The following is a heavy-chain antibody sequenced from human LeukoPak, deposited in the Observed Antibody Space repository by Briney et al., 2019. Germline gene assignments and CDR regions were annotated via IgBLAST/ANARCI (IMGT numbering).Heavy chain of an antibody. J-gene: IGHJ4*02. CDR1: GFTFSNYW. D-gene: IGHD4-17*01. Sequence: GGSLRLSCAASGFTFSNYWMHWVRHAPDKGLMWVSRIRTDGDTSYADSVRGRFTISRDNSKNTLYLQMNSLRAEDTAVYYCARDARVGDPLYYWGQGTLVTVSS. CDR3: ARDARVGDPLYY. V-gene: IGHV3-74*01. CDR2: IRTDGDT.